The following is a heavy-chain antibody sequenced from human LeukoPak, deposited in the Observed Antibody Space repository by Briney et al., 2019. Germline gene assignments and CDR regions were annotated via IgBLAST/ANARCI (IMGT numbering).Heavy chain of an antibody. V-gene: IGHV4-59*01. CDR1: GGSISSYY. Sequence: ASETLSLTCTVSGGSISSYYWSWIRQPPGKGLEWIGYIYYSGSTNYNPSLKSRVTISVDTSKNQFSLKLSSVTAADTAVYYCARDRSAGWFGPWGQGTLVTVSS. J-gene: IGHJ5*02. CDR3: ARDRSAGWFGP. CDR2: IYYSGST.